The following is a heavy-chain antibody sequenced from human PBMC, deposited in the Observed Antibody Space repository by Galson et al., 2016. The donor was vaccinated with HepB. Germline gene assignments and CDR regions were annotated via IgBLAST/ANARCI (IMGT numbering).Heavy chain of an antibody. J-gene: IGHJ4*02. V-gene: IGHV7-4-1*02. Sequence: SCKASGYTFTSYAVNWVRQAPGQGLEWMGWINTNTGNPTYAQGFTGRLVFSLDTSVSTTYLQISSLKAEDTAVYYCARDGGTYPYQFDYWGQGTLVTVSS. CDR3: ARDGGTYPYQFDY. D-gene: IGHD1-26*01. CDR2: INTNTGNP. CDR1: GYTFTSYA.